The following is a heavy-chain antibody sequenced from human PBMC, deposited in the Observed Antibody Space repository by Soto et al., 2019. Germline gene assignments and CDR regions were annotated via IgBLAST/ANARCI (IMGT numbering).Heavy chain of an antibody. J-gene: IGHJ4*02. CDR2: ISYDGSNK. CDR1: GFTFSSYG. D-gene: IGHD3-9*01. CDR3: AKGGRYFDWLSQYYFDY. Sequence: GGSLRLSCAASGFTFSSYGMHWVRQAPGKGLEWVAVISYDGSNKYYADSVKGRFTISRDNSKNTLYLQMNSLRAEDTAVYYCAKGGRYFDWLSQYYFDYWGQGTLVTVSS. V-gene: IGHV3-30*18.